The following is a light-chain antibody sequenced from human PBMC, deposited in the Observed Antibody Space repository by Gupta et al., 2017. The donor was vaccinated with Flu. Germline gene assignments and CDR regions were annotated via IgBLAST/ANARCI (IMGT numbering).Light chain of an antibody. Sequence: GSLGARATINCKSSQSVLDNASNKNYLAWYQQKPGQPPKLLFFWASTREIGVPDRFSGSGSGTDFSLTSTSLQADDVAVYYCQQYYGPRTFGQGTKVEIK. CDR1: QSVLDNASNKNY. CDR3: QQYYGPRT. J-gene: IGKJ1*01. V-gene: IGKV4-1*01. CDR2: WAS.